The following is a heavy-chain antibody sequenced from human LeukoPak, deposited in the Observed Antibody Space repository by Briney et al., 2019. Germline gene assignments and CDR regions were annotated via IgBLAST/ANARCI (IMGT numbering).Heavy chain of an antibody. V-gene: IGHV4-34*01. CDR2: INHSGST. CDR3: ARRDTIYWYFDL. D-gene: IGHD3-3*01. CDR1: GGSFSGYY. J-gene: IGHJ2*01. Sequence: SETLSLTCAVYGGSFSGYYWSWIRQPPGKGLEWIGEINHSGSTNYNPSLTSRVTISVDTSKNQFSLKLSSVTAADTAGYYCARRDTIYWYFDLWGRGTLGTVSA.